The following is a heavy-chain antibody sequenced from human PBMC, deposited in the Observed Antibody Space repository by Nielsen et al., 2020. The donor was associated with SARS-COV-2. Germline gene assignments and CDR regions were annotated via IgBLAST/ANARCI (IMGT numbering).Heavy chain of an antibody. Sequence: GESLKISCAASGFTFNDYYMSWIRQAPGKGLEWVSYISASSSYTNYADSVKGRFSISRDNAKNSLYLQMSSLRAEDTAVYFCARDPPFTGDYYFDYWGQGTLVTVSS. V-gene: IGHV3-11*06. CDR1: GFTFNDYY. D-gene: IGHD7-27*01. CDR2: ISASSSYT. CDR3: ARDPPFTGDYYFDY. J-gene: IGHJ4*02.